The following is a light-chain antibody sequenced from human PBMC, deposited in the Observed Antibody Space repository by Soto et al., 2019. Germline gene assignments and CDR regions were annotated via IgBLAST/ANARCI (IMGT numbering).Light chain of an antibody. CDR1: EDISNY. J-gene: IGKJ1*01. CDR2: GAS. V-gene: IGKV1-27*01. CDR3: QNYNRGTWT. Sequence: DIQMTQSPSSLSASVGDRVTITCRASEDISNYLAWYQQKPGKVPKLLIYGASTLQSGVRSRLSGSGSGTDFTLTISSLQTEDVATYYCQNYNRGTWTFGQGTKVESK.